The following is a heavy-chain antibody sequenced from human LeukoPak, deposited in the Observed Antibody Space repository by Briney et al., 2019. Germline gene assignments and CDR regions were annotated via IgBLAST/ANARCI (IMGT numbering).Heavy chain of an antibody. V-gene: IGHV3-30*02. Sequence: GGSLRLSCAASGFTFSSYGMHRVRQAPGKGLEWVAFIRYDGSNKYYADSVKGRFTISRDNAENSLYLQMNSLGVEDTAVYYCARAVISIFDNWGQGTLVTVSS. CDR1: GFTFSSYG. J-gene: IGHJ4*02. CDR3: ARAVISIFDN. D-gene: IGHD3-3*02. CDR2: IRYDGSNK.